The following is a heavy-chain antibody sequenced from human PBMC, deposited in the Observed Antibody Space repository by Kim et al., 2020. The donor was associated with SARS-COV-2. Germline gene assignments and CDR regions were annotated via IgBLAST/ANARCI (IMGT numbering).Heavy chain of an antibody. CDR2: YNGNT. D-gene: IGHD2-8*01. J-gene: IGHJ4*02. CDR3: ARSNGDY. V-gene: IGHV1-18*01. Sequence: YNGNTNYAQKDQGSVTMTTDTSTSTAYMELGSLRSDDTAVYYCARSNGDYWGQGTLVTVSS.